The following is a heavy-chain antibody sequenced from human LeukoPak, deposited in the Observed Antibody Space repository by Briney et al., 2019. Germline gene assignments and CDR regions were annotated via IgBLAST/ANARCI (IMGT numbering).Heavy chain of an antibody. D-gene: IGHD3-10*01. V-gene: IGHV4-4*09. CDR3: ARVSDSGSHFDY. J-gene: IGHJ4*02. CDR1: GGSISYYY. Sequence: PSETLSLTCTVPGGSISYYYWSWFRQPPGKGLEWIGYIYTSGSTTYNSSLKSRVTISVDTSRNQFSLKLSSVTAADTAVYYCARVSDSGSHFDYWGQGTLVTVSS. CDR2: IYTSGST.